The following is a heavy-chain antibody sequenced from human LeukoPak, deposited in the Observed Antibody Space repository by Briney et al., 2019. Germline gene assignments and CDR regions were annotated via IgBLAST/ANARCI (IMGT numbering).Heavy chain of an antibody. J-gene: IGHJ4*02. V-gene: IGHV1-69*05. CDR3: ARAGYEWELQFDY. Sequence: SVKVSCKASGGTFSSYAISWVRQAPGQGLEWMGGIIPIFGTANYAQKFQGRVTITTDESTSTAYMELSSLRSEDTAVYDCARAGYEWELQFDYWGQGTLVTVSS. CDR2: IIPIFGTA. D-gene: IGHD1-26*01. CDR1: GGTFSSYA.